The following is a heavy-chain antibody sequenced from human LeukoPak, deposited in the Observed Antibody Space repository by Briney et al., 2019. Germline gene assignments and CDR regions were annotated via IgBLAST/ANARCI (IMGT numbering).Heavy chain of an antibody. CDR2: INPNSGGT. Sequence: VSVKVSCKASGYTFTGYYMHWVRQAPGQGLEWMGWINPNSGGTNYAQKFQGRVTMTRDTSISTAYMELSRLRSDDTAVYYCARVRYRLAETYIDYWGQGTLVTVSS. D-gene: IGHD3-16*01. CDR1: GYTFTGYY. CDR3: ARVRYRLAETYIDY. V-gene: IGHV1-2*02. J-gene: IGHJ4*02.